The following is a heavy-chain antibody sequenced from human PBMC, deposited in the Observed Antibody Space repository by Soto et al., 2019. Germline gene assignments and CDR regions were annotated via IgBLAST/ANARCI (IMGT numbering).Heavy chain of an antibody. D-gene: IGHD2-15*01. J-gene: IGHJ4*02. Sequence: EVQLLESGGGVVQPGGSLRLSCAASGFIFSNYAMSWVRQAPGKGLEWVSGISGSGGSTYNADSVKGRFTISRDNSKNTMYMQMNSLRVEDTAEYYWAKKSSDSAGYFDFWGQGNLVTVSS. CDR3: AKKSSDSAGYFDF. CDR1: GFIFSNYA. CDR2: ISGSGGST. V-gene: IGHV3-23*01.